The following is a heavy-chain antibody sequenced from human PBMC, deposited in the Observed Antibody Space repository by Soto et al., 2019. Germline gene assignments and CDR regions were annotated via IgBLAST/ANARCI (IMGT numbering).Heavy chain of an antibody. CDR1: GGTFSSYA. J-gene: IGHJ6*02. Sequence: QVQLVQSGAEVKKPGSSVKVSCKASGGTFSSYAISWVRQAPGQGLEWMGGIIPIFGTANYAQKFQGRVTISGDESTGKGYLGVGRLRSEETAVYYFARGVGEIVGATNYYYGMEVWGQGTTVTVSS. CDR3: ARGVGEIVGATNYYYGMEV. D-gene: IGHD1-26*01. CDR2: IIPIFGTA. V-gene: IGHV1-69*01.